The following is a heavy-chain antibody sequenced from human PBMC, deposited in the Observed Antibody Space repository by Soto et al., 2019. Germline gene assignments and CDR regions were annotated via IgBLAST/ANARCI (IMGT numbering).Heavy chain of an antibody. J-gene: IGHJ6*02. Sequence: ASVKVSCKASGYTFTSYGISWVRQAPGQGLEWMGLISAYNGNTNYAQKLRGRVTMTTDTSTSTAYMELSSLRSEDTAVYYCARVGSGGYSGYAYYYGMDVWGQGTTVTVSS. D-gene: IGHD5-12*01. CDR2: ISAYNGNT. CDR3: ARVGSGGYSGYAYYYGMDV. V-gene: IGHV1-18*01. CDR1: GYTFTSYG.